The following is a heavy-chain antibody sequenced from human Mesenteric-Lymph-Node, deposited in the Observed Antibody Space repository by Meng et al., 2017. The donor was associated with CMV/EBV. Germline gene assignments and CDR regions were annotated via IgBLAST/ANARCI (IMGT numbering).Heavy chain of an antibody. J-gene: IGHJ4*02. D-gene: IGHD3-10*01. Sequence: GGSLRLSCKGSGYSFTSYWIAWVRQMPGKGLEWMGVIYAGDSDIRYSPSFQGQVTMSVDKSISTAYLQWSTLKASDTGMYYCAKLPFYHESRGGYFDFWGQGTLVTVSS. CDR1: GYSFTSYW. CDR3: AKLPFYHESRGGYFDF. V-gene: IGHV5-51*01. CDR2: IYAGDSDI.